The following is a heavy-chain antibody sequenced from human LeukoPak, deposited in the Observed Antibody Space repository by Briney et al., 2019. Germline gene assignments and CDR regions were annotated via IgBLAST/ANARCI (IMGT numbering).Heavy chain of an antibody. CDR1: GFTFDDYG. V-gene: IGHV3-20*04. J-gene: IGHJ4*02. CDR2: IKWNGGST. D-gene: IGHD3-10*01. CDR3: ARGYGSGEDGDY. Sequence: GGSLRLSCAASGFTFDDYGMSWVRQAPGKGLEWVSGIKWNGGSTGYADSLKGRFTISRDNAKNSLYLQMNSLRAEDTALYYCARGYGSGEDGDYWGQGTLVTVSS.